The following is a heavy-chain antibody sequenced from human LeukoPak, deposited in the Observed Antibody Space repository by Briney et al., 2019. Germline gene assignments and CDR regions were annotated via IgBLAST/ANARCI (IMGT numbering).Heavy chain of an antibody. CDR3: ARYDCGGDCYLYYYYGMDV. Sequence: ASVKVSCKASGYTFTGYYMHWVRQAPGQGLEWMGWISAYNGNTNYAQKLQGRVTMTTDTSTSTAYMELRSLRSDDTAVYYCARYDCGGDCYLYYYYGMDVWGQGTTVTVSS. J-gene: IGHJ6*02. CDR2: ISAYNGNT. D-gene: IGHD2-21*02. V-gene: IGHV1-18*04. CDR1: GYTFTGYY.